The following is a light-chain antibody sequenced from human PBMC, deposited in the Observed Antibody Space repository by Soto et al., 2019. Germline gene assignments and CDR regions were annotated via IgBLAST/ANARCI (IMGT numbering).Light chain of an antibody. CDR1: HSVLYSSNNKKY. V-gene: IGKV4-1*01. CDR2: WAS. J-gene: IGKJ4*01. Sequence: DIVMTQSPYSLAVSLGERATINCKSRHSVLYSSNNKKYLAWYRQKQGQPPKLXXYWASTRESGVPDRFSVSGSGTDVTLTISSLKDEDGAVYYCQQSYSTTQTFGGGTKVDNK. CDR3: QQSYSTTQT.